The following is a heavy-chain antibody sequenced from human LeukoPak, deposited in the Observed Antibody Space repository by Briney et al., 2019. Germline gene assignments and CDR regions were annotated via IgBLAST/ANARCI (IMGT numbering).Heavy chain of an antibody. D-gene: IGHD3-10*01. CDR2: IWYDGSNK. V-gene: IGHV3-33*01. J-gene: IGHJ4*02. Sequence: GGSLRLSCAASGFTFSSYGMHWVRQAPGKGLEWVAVIWYDGSNKYYADSVKGRFTISRDNSKNTLYLQMNSLRAEDTAVYYCAREDDYGSFDYWGQGTLVTVSS. CDR1: GFTFSSYG. CDR3: AREDDYGSFDY.